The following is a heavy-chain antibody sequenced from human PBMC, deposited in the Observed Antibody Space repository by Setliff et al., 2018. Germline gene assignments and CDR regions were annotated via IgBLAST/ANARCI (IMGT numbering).Heavy chain of an antibody. CDR1: GGTFSDYH. V-gene: IGHV4-34*01. D-gene: IGHD5-12*01. CDR2: INHRGST. J-gene: IGHJ2*01. Sequence: PSETLSLTCATYGGTFSDYHWTWIRQSPEKGLEWIGEINHRGSTNYNPSLKSRVTISLDTSKNQFSLNLSSVTAADTALYYCARNPDFLQYSFDLWGRGTLVTVSS. CDR3: ARNPDFLQYSFDL.